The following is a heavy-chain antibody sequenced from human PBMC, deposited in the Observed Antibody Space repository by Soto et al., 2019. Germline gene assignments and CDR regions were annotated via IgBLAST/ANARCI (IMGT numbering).Heavy chain of an antibody. CDR1: GYRFTSYG. V-gene: IGHV1-18*01. J-gene: IGHJ6*02. CDR3: AMVDVYVTASPQDV. Sequence: ASVKVSCKAFGYRFTSYGIGWARQAPGQGLEWMGWINAYNGNTNYAQNFQGRVTLTTDTSTSTAYMELRSLRSNDTAVYYCAMVDVYVTASPQDVWSRGTTVTVSS. D-gene: IGHD3-16*01. CDR2: INAYNGNT.